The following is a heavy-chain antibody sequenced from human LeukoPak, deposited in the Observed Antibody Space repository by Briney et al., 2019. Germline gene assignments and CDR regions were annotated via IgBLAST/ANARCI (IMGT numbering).Heavy chain of an antibody. CDR3: ASTLRALRFLEWLPPQYYYYYYMDV. CDR1: GGTFSSYA. CDR2: IIPIFGTA. J-gene: IGHJ6*03. V-gene: IGHV1-69*13. D-gene: IGHD3-3*01. Sequence: ASVKVSCKACGGTFSSYAISWVRQAPGQRLEWMGGIIPIFGTANYAQKFQGRVTITADESTSTAYMELSSLRSEDTAVYYCASTLRALRFLEWLPPQYYYYYYMDVGGKGTTVTVSS.